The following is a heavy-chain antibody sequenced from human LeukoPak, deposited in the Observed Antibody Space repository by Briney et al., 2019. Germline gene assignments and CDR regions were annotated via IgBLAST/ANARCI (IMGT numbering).Heavy chain of an antibody. CDR3: AIVGGALRSTSCFQRFDP. Sequence: GGSLRLSCAASGFTFSSYGMHWVRQAPGKGLEWVASIRYDGSNKYYADSVKGRFTISRDNSKNTLYLQMNSLRAEDTAVYYCAIVGGALRSTSCFQRFDPWGQGTLVTVSS. V-gene: IGHV3-30*02. CDR1: GFTFSSYG. CDR2: IRYDGSNK. J-gene: IGHJ5*02. D-gene: IGHD2-2*01.